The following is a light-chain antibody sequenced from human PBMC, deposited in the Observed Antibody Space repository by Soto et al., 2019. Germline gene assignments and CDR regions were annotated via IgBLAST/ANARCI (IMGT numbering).Light chain of an antibody. Sequence: DMVMTQSPATLSVSPGERATLSCRASQSVSTNLAWYQQKPGQAPRLLIYDASTRASGIPDRFSGSGSGTEFTLTISSLQSEDFAVYYCQQYNNWWTFGQGTKVDI. V-gene: IGKV3-15*01. CDR3: QQYNNWWT. CDR1: QSVSTN. CDR2: DAS. J-gene: IGKJ1*01.